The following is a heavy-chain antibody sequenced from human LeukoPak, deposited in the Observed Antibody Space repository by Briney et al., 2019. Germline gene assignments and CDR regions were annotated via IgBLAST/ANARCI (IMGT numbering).Heavy chain of an antibody. Sequence: SETLSLTCTVSGGSIRGYYWSWIRQPPGKGLDWIGYVYYSGRTNYNASLQSRVTISVDTSKNQFSLKLSSVTAADTAVYYCARDGGISGYFDYWGQGTLVTVSS. CDR2: VYYSGRT. D-gene: IGHD4-23*01. J-gene: IGHJ4*02. CDR1: GGSIRGYY. V-gene: IGHV4-59*01. CDR3: ARDGGISGYFDY.